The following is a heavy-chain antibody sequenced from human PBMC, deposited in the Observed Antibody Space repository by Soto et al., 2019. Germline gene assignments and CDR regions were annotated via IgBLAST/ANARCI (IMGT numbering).Heavy chain of an antibody. Sequence: PGGSLRLSCEVSGFTFSTHGMHWVRQAPGKGLEWVAGTSYDGTNKYYARSVQGRFTISRENSMKTPYLQMNSLRTEDTAAYYCAKDLSGARWYYDALDVWGQGTTVTVSS. V-gene: IGHV3-30*18. CDR2: TSYDGTNK. CDR3: AKDLSGARWYYDALDV. J-gene: IGHJ6*02. D-gene: IGHD2-15*01. CDR1: GFTFSTHG.